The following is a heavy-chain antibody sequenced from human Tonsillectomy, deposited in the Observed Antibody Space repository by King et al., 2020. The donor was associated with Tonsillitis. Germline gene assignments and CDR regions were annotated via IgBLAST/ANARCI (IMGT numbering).Heavy chain of an antibody. CDR3: AKAKCVAGYSSGWGAYYGMDV. CDR2: ISGSGGST. D-gene: IGHD6-19*01. J-gene: IGHJ6*02. V-gene: IGHV3-23*04. Sequence: VQLVESGGGLVQPGGSLRLSCAASGFTFSSYAMSWVRQAPGKGLEWVSAISGSGGSTYYADSVKGRFTISRDNSKNTLYMQMNSLRAEDTAVYYCAKAKCVAGYSSGWGAYYGMDVWGQGTTVTVSS. CDR1: GFTFSSYA.